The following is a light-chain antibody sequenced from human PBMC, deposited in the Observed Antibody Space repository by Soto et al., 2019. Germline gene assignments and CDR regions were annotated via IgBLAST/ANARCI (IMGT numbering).Light chain of an antibody. Sequence: EIVLTQSPATLSLSPGERATLSCRASESVRHYVAWYQQKPGQAPRLLIYGASSRASGIPDRFSGSGSGTDFTLTISRLEPEDFAVYYCQQYGSSPSGLTFGGGTKVDIK. CDR3: QQYGSSPSGLT. CDR1: ESVRHY. J-gene: IGKJ4*01. V-gene: IGKV3-20*01. CDR2: GAS.